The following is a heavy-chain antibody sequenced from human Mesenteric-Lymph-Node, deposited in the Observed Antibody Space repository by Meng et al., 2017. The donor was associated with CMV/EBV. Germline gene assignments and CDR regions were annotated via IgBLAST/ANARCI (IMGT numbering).Heavy chain of an antibody. J-gene: IGHJ6*02. CDR2: IYYSGST. CDR3: AVNLLGYCSGGSCYTRMDV. V-gene: IGHV4-31*02. Sequence: SCTVSGASISSGGYYWSWIRQHPGKGLEWIGSIYYSGSTYYNPSLKSRVNISVDTSKNQFSLKLSSVTAADTAVYYCAVNLLGYCSGGSCYTRMDVWGQGTTVTVSS. D-gene: IGHD2-15*01. CDR1: GASISSGGYY.